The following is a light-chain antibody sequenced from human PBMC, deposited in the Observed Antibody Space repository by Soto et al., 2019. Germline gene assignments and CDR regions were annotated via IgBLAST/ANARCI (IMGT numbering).Light chain of an antibody. V-gene: IGKV3-20*01. Sequence: EIELTQSPGTLSLSPGERATLSCRASQSVSSSYLAWYQQKPGQAPRLLIYGTSSRATSIPDRFSGSGCGTNFALTIRRQEPEDFAVHYYQRYGSSSWTFSQGNKVELK. CDR1: QSVSSSY. CDR2: GTS. J-gene: IGKJ1*01. CDR3: QRYGSSSWT.